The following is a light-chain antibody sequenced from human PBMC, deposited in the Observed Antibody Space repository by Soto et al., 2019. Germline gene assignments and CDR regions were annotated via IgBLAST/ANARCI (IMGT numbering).Light chain of an antibody. J-gene: IGKJ5*01. CDR3: QQSYSNSIT. V-gene: IGKV1-39*01. CDR2: AAS. CDR1: QSISSY. Sequence: DIQMTQSPSSLSASVGDIFTITCRASQSISSYLNWYQQKPGKAPKLLIYAASSLQSGVPSRFSGSGSGTDFTLTISSMQNEDFATYYCQQSYSNSITFGQGTRLEIK.